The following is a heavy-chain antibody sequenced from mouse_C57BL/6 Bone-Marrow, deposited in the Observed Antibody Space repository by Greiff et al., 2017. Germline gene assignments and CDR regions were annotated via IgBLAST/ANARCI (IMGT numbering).Heavy chain of an antibody. CDR3: ARGTGRYFDY. D-gene: IGHD4-1*01. V-gene: IGHV5-17*01. CDR1: GFTFSDYG. Sequence: EVKLMESGGGLVKPGGSLKLSCAASGFTFSDYGMHWVRQAPGKGLEWVAYISSGSSTIYYADTVKGRFTISRDNAKNTLFLQRTSLRSEDTAMYYCARGTGRYFDYWGQGTTLTVSS. J-gene: IGHJ2*01. CDR2: ISSGSSTI.